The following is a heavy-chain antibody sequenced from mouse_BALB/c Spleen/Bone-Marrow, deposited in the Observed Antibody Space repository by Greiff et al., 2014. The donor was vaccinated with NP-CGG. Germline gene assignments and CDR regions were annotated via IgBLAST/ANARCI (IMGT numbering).Heavy chain of an antibody. V-gene: IGHV1-5*01. CDR2: IYPGNNDA. J-gene: IGHJ3*01. CDR3: ARNWDWVFAY. D-gene: IGHD4-1*01. Sequence: VQLKESGTVLARPGASLRMFCKASGYTFTNYWINWIKQRPGQGLEWIGAIYPGNNDAKYTQKFKAKAKLTAVTSTSTADMELSSLTNEDSSVYYCARNWDWVFAYWGQGTLVTVSA. CDR1: GYTFTNYW.